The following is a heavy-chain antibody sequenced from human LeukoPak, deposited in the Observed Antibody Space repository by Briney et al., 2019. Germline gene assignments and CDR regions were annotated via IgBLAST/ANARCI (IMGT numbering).Heavy chain of an antibody. J-gene: IGHJ4*02. Sequence: ASVKVSYKASGYTFTGYYMHWVRQAPGQGLQWMGWINPNSGGTSYAQKFQGRVTMTRDTSISTAYMELSWLRSDDTAVYYCARWYCRSTSCHVDYWGQGTLVTVSS. V-gene: IGHV1-2*02. D-gene: IGHD2-2*01. CDR2: INPNSGGT. CDR1: GYTFTGYY. CDR3: ARWYCRSTSCHVDY.